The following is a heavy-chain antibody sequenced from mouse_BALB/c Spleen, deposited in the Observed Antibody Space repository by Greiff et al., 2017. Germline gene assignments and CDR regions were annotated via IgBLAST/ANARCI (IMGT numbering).Heavy chain of an antibody. CDR2: INPSNGRT. CDR3: ARRIAITTVVERGLYYAMDY. V-gene: IGHV1S81*02. CDR1: GYTFTSYW. D-gene: IGHD1-1*01. Sequence: QVQLQQSGAELVKPGASVKLSCKASGYTFTSYWMHWVKQRPGQGLEWIGEINPSNGRTNYNEKFKSKATLTVDKSSSTAYMQLSSLTSEDSAVYYCARRIAITTVVERGLYYAMDYWGQGTSVTVSS. J-gene: IGHJ4*01.